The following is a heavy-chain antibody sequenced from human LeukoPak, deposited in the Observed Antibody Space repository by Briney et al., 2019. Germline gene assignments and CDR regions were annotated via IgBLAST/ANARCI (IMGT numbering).Heavy chain of an antibody. J-gene: IGHJ3*02. V-gene: IGHV4-39*07. CDR1: GGSISSSSYY. Sequence: SETLSLTCTVSGGSISSSSYYWGWIRQPPGKGLEWIGSIYYSGSTYYNPSLKSRVTISVDTSKNHFSLKLNSVTAADTAVYYCARGPDDAFDIWGQGTTVTVSS. CDR3: ARGPDDAFDI. CDR2: IYYSGST.